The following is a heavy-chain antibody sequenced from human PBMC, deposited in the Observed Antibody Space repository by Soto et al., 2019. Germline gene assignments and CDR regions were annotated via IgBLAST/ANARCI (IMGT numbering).Heavy chain of an antibody. CDR2: ISSSGGTI. Sequence: PGGSLRLSCAASGFTFSTYEMKWVRQAPGKGLEWVSYISSSGGTIFYADSVKGRFTISRDNAKNSLYLQMNSLRVEDTAVYYCATSLSGYYYNYWGQGTQVTVSS. CDR3: ATSLSGYYYNY. CDR1: GFTFSTYE. J-gene: IGHJ4*02. V-gene: IGHV3-48*03. D-gene: IGHD3-22*01.